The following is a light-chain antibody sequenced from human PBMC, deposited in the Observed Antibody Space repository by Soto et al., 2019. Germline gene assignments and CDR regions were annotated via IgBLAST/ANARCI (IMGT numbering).Light chain of an antibody. V-gene: IGKV3-20*01. CDR1: QSVRSNF. Sequence: EIVLTQSPGTLSLSPGDTATLSCRASQSVRSNFLAWYQHKPGQAPRPLIHDAYSRATGIPDRFSGSGSDRDFTLTISRLEPEDFAVYYCQQYAGSPRTFGQGTKVDIK. J-gene: IGKJ2*01. CDR2: DAY. CDR3: QQYAGSPRT.